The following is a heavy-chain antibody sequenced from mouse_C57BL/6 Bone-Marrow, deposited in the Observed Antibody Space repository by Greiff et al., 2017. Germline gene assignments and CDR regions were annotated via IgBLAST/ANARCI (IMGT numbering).Heavy chain of an antibody. V-gene: IGHV14-4*01. CDR1: GFNIKDDY. CDR3: SSFEGNYFDF. CDR2: IDPEIGDT. Sequence: VQLQQSGAELVRPGASVKLSCTASGFNIKDDYIHWVKQRPEQGLEWIGWIDPEIGDTAYASKFQGKATITSDTSSNTAYLQLSSLTSEDTAVYYCSSFEGNYFDFWGQGTPLTVAS. J-gene: IGHJ2*01.